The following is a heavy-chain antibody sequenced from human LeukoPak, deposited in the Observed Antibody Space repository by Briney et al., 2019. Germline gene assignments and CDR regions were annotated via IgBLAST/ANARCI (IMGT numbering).Heavy chain of an antibody. CDR2: MNPNSGNT. J-gene: IGHJ4*02. V-gene: IGHV1-8*01. D-gene: IGHD6-19*01. Sequence: GASVKVSCKASGYTFTSYDINWVRQATGQGLEWMGWMNPNSGNTGYAQEFQGRVTMTRNTSISTAYMELSSLRSEDTAVYYCAIRSGWYDESWGQGTLVTVSS. CDR1: GYTFTSYD. CDR3: AIRSGWYDES.